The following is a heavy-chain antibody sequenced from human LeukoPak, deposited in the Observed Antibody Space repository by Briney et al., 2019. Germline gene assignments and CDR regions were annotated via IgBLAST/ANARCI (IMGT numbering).Heavy chain of an antibody. CDR2: ISYDGSNK. V-gene: IGHV3-30-3*01. D-gene: IGHD4-17*01. CDR3: ARDRYGLFDY. J-gene: IGHJ4*02. CDR1: GFTFSSYA. Sequence: PGGSLRLSCAASGFTFSSYAMHWVRQAPGKGLEWVAVISYDGSNKYYADSVKGRFTISRDNSKNTLYLQMNSLRAEDTAVYYCARDRYGLFDYWGQGALVTVSS.